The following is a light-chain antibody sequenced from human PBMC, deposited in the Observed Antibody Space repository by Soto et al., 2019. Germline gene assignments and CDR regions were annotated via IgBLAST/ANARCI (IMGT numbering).Light chain of an antibody. CDR1: QSVRSNF. CDR2: GAS. J-gene: IGKJ4*01. CDR3: EDRGNWPLFT. Sequence: EIVLTQSPGTLSLSPGERATLSCRASQSVRSNFLAWYQQKPGQAPRLLIYGASNRATGIPDRFSGSGSGTDFTLTITRLEPEDFAVYYCEDRGNWPLFTFGGGTRLELK. V-gene: IGKV3D-20*02.